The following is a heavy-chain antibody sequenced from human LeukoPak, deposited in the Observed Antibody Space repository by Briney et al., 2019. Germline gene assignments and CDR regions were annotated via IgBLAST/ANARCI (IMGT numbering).Heavy chain of an antibody. Sequence: GGSLRLSCAASGFTFSSYWMSWVRQAPGKGLEWVANIKQDGSEKYYVDSVKGRFTISRDNAKNSLYLQMNSLRAEDTAVYYCARWQGGFCSSTSCPGGLDYWGQGTLVTVSS. CDR2: IKQDGSEK. J-gene: IGHJ4*02. D-gene: IGHD2-2*01. V-gene: IGHV3-7*01. CDR3: ARWQGGFCSSTSCPGGLDY. CDR1: GFTFSSYW.